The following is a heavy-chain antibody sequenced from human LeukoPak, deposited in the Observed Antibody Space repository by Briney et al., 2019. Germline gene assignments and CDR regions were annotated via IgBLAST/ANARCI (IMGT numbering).Heavy chain of an antibody. CDR3: AGIAGDGFDY. V-gene: IGHV4-34*01. CDR2: INHSVST. J-gene: IGHJ4*02. D-gene: IGHD4-17*01. Sequence: SETLSLTCAVYGGSFSGYYWSWIRQPPGKGLEWIGEINHSVSTNYNPSLKSRVTISVDTSKNQFSLKLSSVTAADTAVYYCAGIAGDGFDYWGQGTLVTVSS. CDR1: GGSFSGYY.